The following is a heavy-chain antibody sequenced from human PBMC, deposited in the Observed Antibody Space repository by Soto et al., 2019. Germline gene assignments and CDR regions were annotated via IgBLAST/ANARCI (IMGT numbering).Heavy chain of an antibody. CDR3: ARDSTIFGVVGYGMDV. Sequence: QVQLVESGGGVVQPGRSLRLSCAASGFTFSSYGMHWVRQAPGKGLEWVAVIWYDGSNKYYADSVKGRFTISRDNSKNTLYLQMNSLRAEDTAVYYCARDSTIFGVVGYGMDVWGQGTTVTVSS. CDR1: GFTFSSYG. J-gene: IGHJ6*02. CDR2: IWYDGSNK. D-gene: IGHD3-3*01. V-gene: IGHV3-33*01.